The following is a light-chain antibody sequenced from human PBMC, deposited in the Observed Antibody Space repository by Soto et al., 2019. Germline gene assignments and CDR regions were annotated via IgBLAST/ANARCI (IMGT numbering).Light chain of an antibody. CDR1: QSVSSSY. J-gene: IGKJ3*01. Sequence: EIVLTQSPGTLSLSPGERATLSCRASQSVSSSYLAWYQQKPGQAPRLLIYDASSRATGIPARFSGSGSGTDFTLTISSLEPEDFAVYYCQQRSNWPPGFTFGPGTKVDIK. CDR3: QQRSNWPPGFT. V-gene: IGKV3D-20*02. CDR2: DAS.